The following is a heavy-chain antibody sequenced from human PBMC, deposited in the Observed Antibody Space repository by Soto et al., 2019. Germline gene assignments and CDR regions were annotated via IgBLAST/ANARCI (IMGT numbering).Heavy chain of an antibody. V-gene: IGHV3-23*01. CDR2: ISGSGGST. Sequence: GGSLRLSCAASGFTFSSYAMSWVRQAPGKWLEWVSAISGSGGSTYYADSVKGRFTISRDNSKNTPYLQMNSLRAEDTAVYYCAKGRRDYDFWSGYNPSYYYGMDVWGQGTTVTVSS. D-gene: IGHD3-3*01. CDR1: GFTFSSYA. CDR3: AKGRRDYDFWSGYNPSYYYGMDV. J-gene: IGHJ6*02.